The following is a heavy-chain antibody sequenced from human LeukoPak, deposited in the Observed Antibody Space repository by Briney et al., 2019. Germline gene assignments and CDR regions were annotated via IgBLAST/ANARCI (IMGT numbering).Heavy chain of an antibody. J-gene: IGHJ4*02. D-gene: IGHD3-3*01. Sequence: GGSLTLSCAASGFTFYDYGMSWVRQAPGKGLEWVSGINWNGGSTGYVNSVKGRFTISRDNAKNSLYLQMNSLRAEDTAVYYCARDGGSGDYITEHDYWGRGRLVTVSS. V-gene: IGHV3-20*04. CDR1: GFTFYDYG. CDR3: ARDGGSGDYITEHDY. CDR2: INWNGGST.